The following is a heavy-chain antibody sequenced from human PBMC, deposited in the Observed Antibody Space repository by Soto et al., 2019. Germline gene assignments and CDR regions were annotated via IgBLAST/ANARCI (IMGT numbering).Heavy chain of an antibody. CDR2: IYYSGST. CDR3: ARVPPNRFDP. Sequence: PSETLSLTCTVSGVSINSGDYYWTWIRQPPGKGLEWIGYIYYSGSTYYNPSLKSRVSISIDTSRNQFSLNLSSVTAADTAVYYCARVPPNRFDPWGQGTLVTVS. J-gene: IGHJ5*02. V-gene: IGHV4-30-4*01. CDR1: GVSINSGDYY.